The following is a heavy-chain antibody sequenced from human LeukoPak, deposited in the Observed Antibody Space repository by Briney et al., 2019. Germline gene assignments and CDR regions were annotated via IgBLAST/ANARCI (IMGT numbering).Heavy chain of an antibody. CDR1: GFTFSSYW. D-gene: IGHD3-22*01. CDR3: ARGPTYYYDSSGYFY. J-gene: IGHJ4*02. V-gene: IGHV3-74*01. CDR2: SNSDGSST. Sequence: GGSLRLSCAASGFTFSSYWMHWVRQAPGKGLVLVSRSNSDGSSTSYADSVKGRFTISRDNAKNTPYLQMNSLRAEDTAVYYCARGPTYYYDSSGYFYWGQGTLVTVSS.